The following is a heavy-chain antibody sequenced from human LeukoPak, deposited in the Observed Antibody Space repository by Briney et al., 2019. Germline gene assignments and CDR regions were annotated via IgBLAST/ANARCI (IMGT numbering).Heavy chain of an antibody. CDR1: GFTFSSYA. J-gene: IGHJ4*02. CDR3: ATRGWLVRGVDY. D-gene: IGHD6-19*01. CDR2: ISGSGGST. Sequence: GGSLRLSCAASGFTFSSYAMSWVRQAPGKGLEWVSAISGSGGSTYYADSVKGRFTISRDNSKNTLYLQMNSLRAEDTAVYYCATRGWLVRGVDYWGPGTLVTVSS. V-gene: IGHV3-23*01.